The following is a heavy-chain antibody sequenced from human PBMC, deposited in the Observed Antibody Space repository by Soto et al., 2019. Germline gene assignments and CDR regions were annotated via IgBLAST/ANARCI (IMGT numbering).Heavy chain of an antibody. V-gene: IGHV3-66*01. CDR1: GFTVSSNY. D-gene: IGHD3-22*01. CDR2: IYRGGDT. J-gene: IGHJ4*02. Sequence: GGSLRLSCAASGFTVSSNYMSWVRQAPGKGLEWVSVIYRGGDTFYADSVKGRFTISTDNFKNTLYLQMNSLRVEDTAVYYCARDYYDSSNYYSYYDYWGQGTQVTVSS. CDR3: ARDYYDSSNYYSYYDY.